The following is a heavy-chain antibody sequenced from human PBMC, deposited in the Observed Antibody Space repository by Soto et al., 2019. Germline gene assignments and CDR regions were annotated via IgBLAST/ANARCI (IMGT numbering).Heavy chain of an antibody. V-gene: IGHV5-51*01. J-gene: IGHJ6*02. Sequence: PGESLKISCNGSGYSFTSYWIGLVLQMPGKGLDWMGIIYPCDSDTRYSPSFQGQVTISADKSISTAYLQWSSLKASDTAMYYCARNTATVVTPLGMDVWGQGTTVTVSS. CDR3: ARNTATVVTPLGMDV. CDR2: IYPCDSDT. D-gene: IGHD4-17*01. CDR1: GYSFTSYW.